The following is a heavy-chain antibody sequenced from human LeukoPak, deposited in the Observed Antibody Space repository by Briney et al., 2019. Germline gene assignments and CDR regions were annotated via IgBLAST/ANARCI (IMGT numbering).Heavy chain of an antibody. CDR1: GYTFTSYG. CDR2: ISAYNGNT. Sequence: GASVKVSCKASGYTFTSYGISWVRQAPGQGLEWMGWISAYNGNTNYAQKLQGRVTMTTDTSTSTAYMELRSLRSDDTAVYYCARDGEGYCSGSSCSNFDYWGHGTLVTVSS. J-gene: IGHJ4*01. D-gene: IGHD2-2*01. V-gene: IGHV1-18*01. CDR3: ARDGEGYCSGSSCSNFDY.